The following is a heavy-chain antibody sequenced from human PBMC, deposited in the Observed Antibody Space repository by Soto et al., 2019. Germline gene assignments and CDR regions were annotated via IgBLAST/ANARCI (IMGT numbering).Heavy chain of an antibody. J-gene: IGHJ4*02. CDR2: IYYSGSTYYN. CDR1: GGSISSGGYY. V-gene: IGHV4-31*03. Sequence: QVQLQESGPGLVKPSQTLSLTCTVSGGSISSGGYYWSWIRQHPGKGLEWIGYIYYSGSTYYNYYNPSLKSRVTISVDTSKIPFPLTLSSVPAADTAVYYCARTPLLWGQGTLVTVSS. CDR3: ARTPLL.